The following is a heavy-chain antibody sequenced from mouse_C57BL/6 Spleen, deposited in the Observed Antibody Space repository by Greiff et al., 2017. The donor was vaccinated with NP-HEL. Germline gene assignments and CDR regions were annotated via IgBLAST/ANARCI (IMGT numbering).Heavy chain of an antibody. J-gene: IGHJ2*01. CDR3: ARWGITPVAFDS. CDR2: IDPSDSET. V-gene: IGHV1-52*01. D-gene: IGHD1-1*01. CDR1: GYTFTSYW. Sequence: VQLQQSGAELVRPGSSVKLSCKASGYTFTSYWMHWVKQRPIQGLEWIGNIDPSDSETHYNQKFKDKATLTVDKSSSAAYMQLSSLTSEDSAVYICARWGITPVAFDSWGQGTTLTVSS.